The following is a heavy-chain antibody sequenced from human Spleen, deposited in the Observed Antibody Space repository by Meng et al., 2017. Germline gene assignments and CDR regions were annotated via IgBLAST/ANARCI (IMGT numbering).Heavy chain of an antibody. CDR3: AKALGGKDY. D-gene: IGHD1-26*01. J-gene: IGHJ4*02. CDR1: GCTVSTNY. V-gene: IGHV3-53*01. Sequence: QLVESGGGLVQPGGSLRRSCAASGCTVSTNYMTWVRQAPGKGLGWVSVIFSGGATYYTDSVKGGFTISRDNSKNTLYLQRNSLRAEDTAVYYCAKALGGKDYWGQGTLVTVSS. CDR2: IFSGGAT.